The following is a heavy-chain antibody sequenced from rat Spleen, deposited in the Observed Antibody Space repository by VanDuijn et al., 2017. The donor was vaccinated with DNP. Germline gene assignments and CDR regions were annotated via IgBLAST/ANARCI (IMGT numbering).Heavy chain of an antibody. D-gene: IGHD2-5*01. CDR1: GFTFSSNW. CDR2: INTDGGVT. CDR3: ATVLTDY. J-gene: IGHJ2*01. Sequence: EVQLVETGGGLVQPGRSLKLSCVASGFTFSSNWMYWIRQAPGKGLEWVSSINTDGGVTYYPDSVKGRFTISRDNAKSTLYLQMDSLRSEDTATYYCATVLTDYWGQGVMVTVSS. V-gene: IGHV5-58*01.